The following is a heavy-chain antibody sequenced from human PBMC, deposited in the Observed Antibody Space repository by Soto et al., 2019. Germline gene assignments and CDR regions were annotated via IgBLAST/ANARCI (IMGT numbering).Heavy chain of an antibody. CDR2: IFPSDSDT. J-gene: IGHJ5*02. Sequence: PGESLKISCKGSGYSFTNYWIAWVRQMPGKGLEWMGIIFPSDSDTRYSPSFQGQVTISADRSTSTVFLQWASLKASDTAVYFCARKDKSGYFNWFDPWGQGTLVTVSS. V-gene: IGHV5-51*01. CDR3: ARKDKSGYFNWFDP. D-gene: IGHD3-22*01. CDR1: GYSFTNYW.